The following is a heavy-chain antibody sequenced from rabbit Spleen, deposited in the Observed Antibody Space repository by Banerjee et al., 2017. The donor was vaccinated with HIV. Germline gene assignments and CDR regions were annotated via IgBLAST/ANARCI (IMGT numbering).Heavy chain of an antibody. J-gene: IGHJ6*01. V-gene: IGHV1S40*01. Sequence: QSLEESGGDLVKPGASLTLTCTASGVSFSSNHYMCWVRQAPGKGLEWIASIGTGSGGIWYANWAKGRFTISKTSSTTVTLQMTSLTAADTATYFCARDTATSFSTYGMDLWGPGTLVTVS. CDR2: IGTGSGGI. CDR1: GVSFSSNHY. CDR3: ARDTATSFSTYGMDL. D-gene: IGHD1-1*01.